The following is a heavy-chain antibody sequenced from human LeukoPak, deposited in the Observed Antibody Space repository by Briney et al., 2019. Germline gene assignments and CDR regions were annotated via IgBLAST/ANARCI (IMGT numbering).Heavy chain of an antibody. CDR2: IIPLFGTA. CDR1: GGTFNSYA. J-gene: IGHJ4*02. CDR3: ARAAPLCGGDFVFGCPIDY. V-gene: IGHV1-69*06. D-gene: IGHD2-21*02. Sequence: SVKVSCKTSGGTFNSYAITWVRQAPGQGLEWMGGIIPLFGTANYAQKFQGRVTITADKSTSKAYMELSSLRSEDTAVYYCARAAPLCGGDFVFGCPIDYWGQGTLVTVSS.